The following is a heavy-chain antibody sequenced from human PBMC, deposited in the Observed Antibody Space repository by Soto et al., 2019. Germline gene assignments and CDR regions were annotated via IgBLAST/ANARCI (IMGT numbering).Heavy chain of an antibody. CDR1: GFTFSSYG. V-gene: IGHV3-33*01. CDR3: ARDRYSSVLDYFDY. Sequence: QVQLVESGGGVVQPGRSLRLSCAASGFTFSSYGMHWVRQAPGKGLEWVAVIWYDGSNKYYADSVKGRFTISRDNSKNTLYLQMNSLRAEDTAVYYCARDRYSSVLDYFDYWGQGTLVTVSS. CDR2: IWYDGSNK. J-gene: IGHJ4*02. D-gene: IGHD6-19*01.